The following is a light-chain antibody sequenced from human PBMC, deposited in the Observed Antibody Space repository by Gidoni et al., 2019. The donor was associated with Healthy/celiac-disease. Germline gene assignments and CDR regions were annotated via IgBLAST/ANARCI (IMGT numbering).Light chain of an antibody. V-gene: IGKV1-39*01. Sequence: DIKMTQSPSSLSASVGDRVTITCRASQSISSYLNWYQQKPGKAPKLLIYAASSLQSGVPSRFSGSGSGTDFTLTISSLQPEDFATYYCQQGYSTPGTFGQGTKVEIK. J-gene: IGKJ1*01. CDR2: AAS. CDR1: QSISSY. CDR3: QQGYSTPGT.